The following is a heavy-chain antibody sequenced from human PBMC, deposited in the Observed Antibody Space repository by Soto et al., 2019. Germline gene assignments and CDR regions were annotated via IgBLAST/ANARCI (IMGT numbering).Heavy chain of an antibody. V-gene: IGHV4-30-2*01. J-gene: IGHJ5*02. CDR1: GGSISSGGYS. Sequence: SETLSLTCTVSGGSISSGGYSWSWIRQPPGKGLEWIGYIYHSGSTYYNPSLKSRVTISVDRSKNQFSLKLSSVTAADTAVYYCARGVRIGENWFDPWGQGTLVTVSS. CDR3: ARGVRIGENWFDP. D-gene: IGHD1-26*01. CDR2: IYHSGST.